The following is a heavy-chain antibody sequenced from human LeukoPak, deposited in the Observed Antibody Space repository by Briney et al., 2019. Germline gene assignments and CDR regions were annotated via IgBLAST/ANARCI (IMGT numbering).Heavy chain of an antibody. CDR1: GFTFSSYG. D-gene: IGHD6-25*01. V-gene: IGHV3-30*18. CDR3: AKTPRAAYYFDY. J-gene: IGHJ4*02. Sequence: SGGSLRLSCAASGFTFSSYGIHWVRQAPGKGLEWVAVISYDGSNKYYADSVKGRFTISRDNSKNTLYLQMNSLRAEDTAVYYCAKTPRAAYYFDYWGQGTLVTVSS. CDR2: ISYDGSNK.